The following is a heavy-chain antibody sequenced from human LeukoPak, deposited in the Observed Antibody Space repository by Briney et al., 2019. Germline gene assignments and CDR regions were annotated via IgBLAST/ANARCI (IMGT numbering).Heavy chain of an antibody. CDR1: GFTFSSYS. D-gene: IGHD2-15*01. CDR3: ARGGGYCSGGSCYEY. CDR2: ISSSSSYI. V-gene: IGHV3-21*01. J-gene: IGHJ4*02. Sequence: GGSLRLSCAASGFTFSSYSMNWVRQAPGKGLEWVSSISSSSSYIYYADSVKGRFTISRGNAKNSLYLQMNSLRAEDTAVYYCARGGGYCSGGSCYEYWGQGTLVTVSS.